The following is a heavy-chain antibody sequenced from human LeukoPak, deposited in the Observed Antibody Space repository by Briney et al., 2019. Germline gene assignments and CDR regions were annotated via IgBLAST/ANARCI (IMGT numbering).Heavy chain of an antibody. D-gene: IGHD3-10*01. Sequence: GASVKVSCKASGYTFTGYYMHWVRQAPGQGLEWMGWINPNSGGTNYAQKFQGRVTMTRDTSISTAYMELSRLRSDDTAVYYCARDYGSGSYGFDYWGQGTLVTASS. CDR1: GYTFTGYY. CDR3: ARDYGSGSYGFDY. J-gene: IGHJ4*02. CDR2: INPNSGGT. V-gene: IGHV1-2*02.